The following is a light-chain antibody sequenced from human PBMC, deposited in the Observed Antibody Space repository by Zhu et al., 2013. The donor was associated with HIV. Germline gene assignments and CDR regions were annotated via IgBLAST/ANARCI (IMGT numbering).Light chain of an antibody. V-gene: IGKV3-11*01. CDR3: QQRSNSIT. J-gene: IGKJ5*01. CDR2: GAS. Sequence: EIVMTQSPATLSVSPGERATLSCRASQSVSSNLAWYQQKPGQAPRLLIYGASTRAPGIPARFSGSGSGADFTLTITSLEPEDFALYYCQQRSNSITFGQGTRLDIK. CDR1: QSVSSN.